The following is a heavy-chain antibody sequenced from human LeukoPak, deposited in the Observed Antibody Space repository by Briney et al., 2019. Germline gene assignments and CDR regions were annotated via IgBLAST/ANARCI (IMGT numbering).Heavy chain of an antibody. Sequence: GGSLRLSCAASGFTFSSHNMNWVRQAPGKGLEGVSSISGRGNYIFYADSVKGRFTITRDSAKNSLSLQMNSLRAEDTAVYYCAKDQGFDYYDSSGYYLDYWGQGTLVTVSS. CDR2: ISGRGNYI. D-gene: IGHD3-22*01. J-gene: IGHJ4*02. CDR3: AKDQGFDYYDSSGYYLDY. CDR1: GFTFSSHN. V-gene: IGHV3-21*01.